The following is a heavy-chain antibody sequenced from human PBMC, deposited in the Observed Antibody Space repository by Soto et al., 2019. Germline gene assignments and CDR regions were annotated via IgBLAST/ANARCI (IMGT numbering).Heavy chain of an antibody. CDR2: ISGSGGST. Sequence: GGSLRLSCAASGFTFSNYAMSWVRQAPGKGLEWVSAISGSGGSTYYADSVKGRFTISRDNSKNMLFLQMNSLRAEDTAVYYCARDGVVPAARFRYYYYGMDVWGQGTTVTVSS. D-gene: IGHD2-2*01. V-gene: IGHV3-23*01. CDR3: ARDGVVPAARFRYYYYGMDV. CDR1: GFTFSNYA. J-gene: IGHJ6*02.